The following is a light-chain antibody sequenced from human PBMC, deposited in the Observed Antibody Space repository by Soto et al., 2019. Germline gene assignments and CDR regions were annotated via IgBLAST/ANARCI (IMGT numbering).Light chain of an antibody. CDR2: EVS. CDR3: SSYTITSTYV. J-gene: IGLJ1*01. CDR1: SSDVGGYNY. Sequence: SGLTQPEAVSVSPGQSITISCTGTSSDVGGYNYVSWYQQHPGKAPKLMIHEVSDRPSGVSNRFSGSKSGNTASLTISGLQAEDEADYYCSSYTITSTYVFGTGTKVTVL. V-gene: IGLV2-14*01.